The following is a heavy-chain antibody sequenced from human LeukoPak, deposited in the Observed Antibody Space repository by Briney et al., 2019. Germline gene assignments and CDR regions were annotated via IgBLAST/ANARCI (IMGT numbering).Heavy chain of an antibody. D-gene: IGHD6-13*01. Sequence: ASVKVSCKASGYTFTSYAMHWVRQAPGQRLEWMGWINAGNGNTKYSQKFQGRVTITADESTSTAYMELSSLRSEDTAVYYCARSEEQQLYYWGQGTLVTVSS. CDR3: ARSEEQQLYY. J-gene: IGHJ4*02. CDR1: GYTFTSYA. CDR2: INAGNGNT. V-gene: IGHV1-3*01.